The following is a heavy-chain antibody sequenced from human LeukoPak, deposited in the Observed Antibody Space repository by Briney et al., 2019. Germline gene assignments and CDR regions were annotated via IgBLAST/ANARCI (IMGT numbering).Heavy chain of an antibody. D-gene: IGHD6-13*01. CDR2: IYTSGST. CDR1: GGSISSYY. Sequence: SETLSLTCTVSGGSISSYYWSWIRQPAGKGLEWIGRIYTSGSTNYNPSLKSRVTMSVDTSKNQFSLKLSSVTAADTAVYYCARDLSSSWYRDYFDYWGQGTLVTVSS. CDR3: ARDLSSSWYRDYFDY. J-gene: IGHJ4*02. V-gene: IGHV4-4*07.